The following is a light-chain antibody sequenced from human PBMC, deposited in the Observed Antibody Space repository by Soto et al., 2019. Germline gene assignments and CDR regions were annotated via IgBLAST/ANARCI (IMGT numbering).Light chain of an antibody. CDR1: QSISSTY. CDR3: QQYGGSLT. J-gene: IGKJ4*01. CDR2: GAS. Sequence: EIALTQSPGTLSLSPGERATLSCRASQSISSTYLAWYQQKRGQAPRLLIYGASSRATGIPDRFSGSGSGTDFTLTISRLEPEDFALYYCQQYGGSLTFGGGTKVDIK. V-gene: IGKV3-20*01.